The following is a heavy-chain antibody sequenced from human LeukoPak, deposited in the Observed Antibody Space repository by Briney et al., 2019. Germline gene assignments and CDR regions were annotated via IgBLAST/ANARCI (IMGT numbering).Heavy chain of an antibody. CDR1: GFTFSSYS. J-gene: IGHJ4*02. Sequence: PGGSLRLSCAASGFTFSSYSMNWVRQAPGKGLEWISYVSQSGTTIYYADSVKGRFTISRDNGKNSLSLQMNSLRADDTAVYYCAREGHTYGSDYWGQGTLVTVSS. CDR2: VSQSGTTI. V-gene: IGHV3-48*04. D-gene: IGHD4-17*01. CDR3: AREGHTYGSDY.